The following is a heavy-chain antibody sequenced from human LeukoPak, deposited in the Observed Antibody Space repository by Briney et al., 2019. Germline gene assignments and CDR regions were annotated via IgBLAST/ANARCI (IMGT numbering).Heavy chain of an antibody. Sequence: PSETLSLTCAVYGGSFSGYYWSWIRQPPGKGLEWIGEINHSGSTNYNPSLKSRVTISVDTSKNQFSLKLSSVTAADTAVYYCARVALTGKNPFDYWGQGTLVTVSS. CDR1: GGSFSGYY. D-gene: IGHD7-27*01. V-gene: IGHV4-34*01. CDR3: ARVALTGKNPFDY. J-gene: IGHJ4*02. CDR2: INHSGST.